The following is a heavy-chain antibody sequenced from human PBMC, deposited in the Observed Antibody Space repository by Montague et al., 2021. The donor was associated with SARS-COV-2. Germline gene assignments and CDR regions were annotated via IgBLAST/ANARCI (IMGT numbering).Heavy chain of an antibody. J-gene: IGHJ6*02. Sequence: SETLSLTCTVSGDSISTSYWAWIRQPPATGLERNGYVYYSGRSSYNSSPNRRVTISVDMSKNQVYLNLRSVTAAATAVYFCVRADRRDPDTPHLYYYKSMDCWGQGTTVTVSS. V-gene: IGHV4-59*01. CDR1: GDSISTSY. D-gene: IGHD2-15*01. CDR2: VYYSGRS. CDR3: VRADRRDPDTPHLYYYKSMDC.